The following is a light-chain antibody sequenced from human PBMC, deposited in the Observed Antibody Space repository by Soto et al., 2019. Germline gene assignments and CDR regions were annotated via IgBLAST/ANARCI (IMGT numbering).Light chain of an antibody. CDR1: QSDFSSN. CDR3: QQYGSSPWT. CDR2: LAS. J-gene: IGKJ1*01. V-gene: IGKV3-20*01. Sequence: EIVLTQSPGTQSLSPGERATLSSRASQSDFSSNLAWYQQKLGQAPRLLIYLASSRAAGIPDRFSGSGSGTDFTLTISRLEPEDFAVYYCQQYGSSPWTFGQGTKVEVK.